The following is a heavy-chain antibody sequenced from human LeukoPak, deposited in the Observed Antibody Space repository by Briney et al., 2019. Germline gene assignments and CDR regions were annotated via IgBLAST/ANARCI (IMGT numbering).Heavy chain of an antibody. CDR1: GGSISSYY. Sequence: SETLSLTCTVSGGSISSYYWSWIRQPPGKGLEWIGFIYYSGSTNYNPSLKSRVTISVDTSKNQFSLKLSSVTAADTAVYYCARVGSSSFAYWFDPWGQGTLVTVSS. CDR2: IYYSGST. J-gene: IGHJ5*02. D-gene: IGHD6-13*01. V-gene: IGHV4-59*01. CDR3: ARVGSSSFAYWFDP.